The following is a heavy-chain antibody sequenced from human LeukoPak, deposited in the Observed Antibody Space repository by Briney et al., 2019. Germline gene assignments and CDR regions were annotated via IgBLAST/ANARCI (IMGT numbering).Heavy chain of an antibody. J-gene: IGHJ4*02. D-gene: IGHD4-4*01. CDR1: GFTFSSYG. Sequence: PGGSLRLSCAASGFTFSSYGMHWVRQAPGKGLEWVAVISYDGSNKYYADSVKGRFTISRDNSKNTLYLQMNSLRAEDTAVYYCARGGATVTTYRNYFDYWGQGTLVTVSS. CDR2: ISYDGSNK. V-gene: IGHV3-30*03. CDR3: ARGGATVTTYRNYFDY.